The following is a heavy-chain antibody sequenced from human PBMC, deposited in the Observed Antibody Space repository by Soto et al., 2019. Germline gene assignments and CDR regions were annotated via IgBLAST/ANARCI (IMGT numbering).Heavy chain of an antibody. CDR3: GRGGASVSGVVPAAILGY. Sequence: GASVKVSCKASGYTFTSYDINWVRQATGQGLEWMGWMNPNSGNTGYAQKFQGRVTMTRNTSISTAYMELSSLRSEDTAVYYCGRGGASVSGVVPAAILGYWGQGTLVTVSS. J-gene: IGHJ4*02. D-gene: IGHD2-2*02. CDR2: MNPNSGNT. V-gene: IGHV1-8*01. CDR1: GYTFTSYD.